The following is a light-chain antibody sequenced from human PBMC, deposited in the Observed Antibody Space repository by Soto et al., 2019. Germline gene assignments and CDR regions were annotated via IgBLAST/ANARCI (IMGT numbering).Light chain of an antibody. J-gene: IGLJ1*01. V-gene: IGLV4-69*01. CDR1: SGHSNYA. CDR3: QTWGTGIRV. CDR2: LNSDGSH. Sequence: QLVLTQSPSASASLGASVKLTCTLSSGHSNYAIAWHQQQPEKGPRYLMKLNSDGSHRKGDGIPDLFSGSSSGAERYLTISSLQCEDEADYYCQTWGTGIRVLGTGTKVTVL.